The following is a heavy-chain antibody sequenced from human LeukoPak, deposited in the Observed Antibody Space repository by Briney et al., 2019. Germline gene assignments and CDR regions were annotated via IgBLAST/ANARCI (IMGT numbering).Heavy chain of an antibody. CDR1: GFTFSDYW. V-gene: IGHV3-7*01. Sequence: GGSLRLSCAASGFTFSDYWMIWVRQAPGKGLEWVANIKHDGSDKNYAHSVTGRFTISRDNANNSLSLRMNSLRAEDTAVYYCARAGGVHFWYGYYVAYWGQGTLVTVSP. D-gene: IGHD3-3*02. CDR3: ARAGGVHFWYGYYVAY. J-gene: IGHJ4*02. CDR2: IKHDGSDK.